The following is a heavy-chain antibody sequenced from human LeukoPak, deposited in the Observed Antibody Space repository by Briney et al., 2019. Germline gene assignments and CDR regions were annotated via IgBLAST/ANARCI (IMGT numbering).Heavy chain of an antibody. Sequence: HGESLKISCEASGFHFNNYWVGWVRQMPGKGLEWMGIIYPGDYDTRYSPSFQGQVTISADKSISTAYQQWSSLKASDTAMYYCARRIGVGATASYGMDVWGQGTTVTVSS. CDR3: ARRIGVGATASYGMDV. V-gene: IGHV5-51*01. CDR1: GFHFNNYW. CDR2: IYPGDYDT. D-gene: IGHD1-26*01. J-gene: IGHJ6*02.